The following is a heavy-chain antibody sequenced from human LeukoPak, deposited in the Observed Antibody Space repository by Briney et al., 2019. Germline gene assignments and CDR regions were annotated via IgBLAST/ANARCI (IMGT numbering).Heavy chain of an antibody. V-gene: IGHV3-23*01. Sequence: GGSLRLSCAASGFTFSSYAMSWVRQAPGKGLEWVSAISGSGGSTYYADSVKGRFTISRDNSKNTLYLQMNSLRAEDTAVYYCARIDYYGSGSSVGVPTWGQGTLVTVSS. D-gene: IGHD3-10*01. CDR2: ISGSGGST. J-gene: IGHJ5*02. CDR1: GFTFSSYA. CDR3: ARIDYYGSGSSVGVPT.